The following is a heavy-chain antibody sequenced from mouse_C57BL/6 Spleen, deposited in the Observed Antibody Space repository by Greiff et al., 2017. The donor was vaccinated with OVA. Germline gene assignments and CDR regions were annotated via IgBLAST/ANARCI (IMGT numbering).Heavy chain of an antibody. CDR1: GFTFNTYA. Sequence: EVQLVESGGGLVQPKGSLKLSCAASGFTFNTYAMHWVRQAPGKGLEWVARIRSKSSNYATYYADSVKDRFTISRDDSQSMLYLQMNNLKTEDTAMYYCVREDYGSRGWYFDVWGTGTTVTVSS. CDR2: IRSKSSNYAT. J-gene: IGHJ1*03. D-gene: IGHD1-1*01. V-gene: IGHV10-3*01. CDR3: VREDYGSRGWYFDV.